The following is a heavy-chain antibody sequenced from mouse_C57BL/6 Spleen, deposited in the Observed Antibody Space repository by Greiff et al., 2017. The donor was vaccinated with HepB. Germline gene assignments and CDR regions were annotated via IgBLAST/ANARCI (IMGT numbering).Heavy chain of an antibody. Sequence: EVKLVESGGGLVKPGGSLKLSCAASGFTFSSYAMSWVRQTPEKRLEWVATISDGGSYTYYPDNVKGRFTLSRDNAKNNLYLQMSHLKSEDTAMYYCARATAHGYFDYWGQGTTLTVSS. J-gene: IGHJ2*01. CDR1: GFTFSSYA. D-gene: IGHD3-1*01. CDR3: ARATAHGYFDY. CDR2: ISDGGSYT. V-gene: IGHV5-4*03.